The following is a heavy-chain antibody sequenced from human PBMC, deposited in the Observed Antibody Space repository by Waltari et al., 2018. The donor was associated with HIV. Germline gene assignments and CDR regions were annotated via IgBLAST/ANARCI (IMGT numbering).Heavy chain of an antibody. D-gene: IGHD2-15*01. V-gene: IGHV1-2*02. J-gene: IGHJ5*02. Sequence: QVQLVQSGAEVKKPGASVKVSCKASGYTFTGYYMHWVRQAPGQGLEWMGWINPKSGGTNYAQKFQGRGTMTRDTSISTAYMELGRLRSDDRAVYYCGRGAKLSIKGGAFDPWGQGTLVTVSS. CDR1: GYTFTGYY. CDR2: INPKSGGT. CDR3: GRGAKLSIKGGAFDP.